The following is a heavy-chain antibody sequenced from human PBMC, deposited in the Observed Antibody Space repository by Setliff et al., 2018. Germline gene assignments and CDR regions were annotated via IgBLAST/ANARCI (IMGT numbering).Heavy chain of an antibody. Sequence: PSETLSLTCTVSGGSISSGGYYWSWIRQHPGKGLEWIGYIYYSGSTYYNPSLKSRVTISVDTSKNQFSLKLSSVTAADTAVYYCAREVRGVIIRTDYFDYWGQGTLVTV. V-gene: IGHV4-31*03. CDR2: IYYSGST. CDR3: AREVRGVIIRTDYFDY. D-gene: IGHD3-10*01. J-gene: IGHJ4*02. CDR1: GGSISSGGYY.